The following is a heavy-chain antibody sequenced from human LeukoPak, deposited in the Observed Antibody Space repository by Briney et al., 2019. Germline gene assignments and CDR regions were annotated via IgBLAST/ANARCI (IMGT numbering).Heavy chain of an antibody. V-gene: IGHV3-23*01. CDR2: ISGSGGST. Sequence: GGSLRLSCAASGFTFSSYAMSWVRQAPGKGLEWVSAISGSGGSTYYADSVKGRFTISRDNSKNTLYLQMNSLRAEDTAVYYCAKAPKKYCSGGSCYQFDYWGQGTLVTVSS. CDR1: GFTFSSYA. J-gene: IGHJ4*02. D-gene: IGHD2-15*01. CDR3: AKAPKKYCSGGSCYQFDY.